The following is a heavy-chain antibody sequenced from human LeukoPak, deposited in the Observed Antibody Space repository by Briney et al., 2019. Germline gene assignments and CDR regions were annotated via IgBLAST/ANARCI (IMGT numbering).Heavy chain of an antibody. CDR3: ARRAQRSSGSYYGY. J-gene: IGHJ4*02. V-gene: IGHV4-39*01. CDR1: GGSISSTTYY. Sequence: SETPSLNCTVSGGSISSTTYYWGWLRQPPGKGLEWIGSIYYSGSTFYNPSLKSRLSISVDTSKNQFSLKLTSVTAADMAVYYCARRAQRSSGSYYGYWGQGTLVTVSS. CDR2: IYYSGST. D-gene: IGHD1-26*01.